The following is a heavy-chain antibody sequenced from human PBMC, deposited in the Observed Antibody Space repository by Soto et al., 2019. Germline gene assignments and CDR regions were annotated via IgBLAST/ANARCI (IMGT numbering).Heavy chain of an antibody. CDR2: ISYDGSNK. V-gene: IGHV3-30*18. J-gene: IGHJ4*02. Sequence: QVQLVESGGGVVQPGRSLRLSCAASGFTFSSYGMHWVRQAPGKGLEWVAVISYDGSNKYYADSVKGRFTISRDNSKNTLYLQMNSLRAEDTAVYYCAKDERQWLVPIYYFDYWGQGTLVTVSS. CDR1: GFTFSSYG. D-gene: IGHD6-19*01. CDR3: AKDERQWLVPIYYFDY.